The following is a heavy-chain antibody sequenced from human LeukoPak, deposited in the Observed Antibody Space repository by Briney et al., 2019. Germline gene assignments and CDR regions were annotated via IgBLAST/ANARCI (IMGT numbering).Heavy chain of an antibody. V-gene: IGHV3-7*01. J-gene: IGHJ4*02. Sequence: GGSLRLSCAASGFTFSSYWMSWVRQAPGKGLEWVANIKQDGSEKYYVDSVKGRFTISRDNAKNSLYLQMNSLRAEDTAVYYCARDRGDYYDSSGYYNYWGQGTLVTVSS. CDR2: IKQDGSEK. D-gene: IGHD3-22*01. CDR1: GFTFSSYW. CDR3: ARDRGDYYDSSGYYNY.